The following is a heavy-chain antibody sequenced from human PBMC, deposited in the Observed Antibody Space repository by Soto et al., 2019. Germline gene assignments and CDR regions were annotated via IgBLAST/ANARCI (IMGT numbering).Heavy chain of an antibody. CDR2: ISGSGGST. CDR1: GFTFSSYA. D-gene: IGHD5-12*01. J-gene: IGHJ6*02. Sequence: GGSLRLSCAASGFTFSSYARSWVRQAPGKGLEWVSAISGSGGSTYYADSVKGRFTISRDNSKNTLYLQMNSLRAEDTAVYYCAKSLFGGYVDYYYYGMDVWGQGTTVTVSS. V-gene: IGHV3-23*01. CDR3: AKSLFGGYVDYYYYGMDV.